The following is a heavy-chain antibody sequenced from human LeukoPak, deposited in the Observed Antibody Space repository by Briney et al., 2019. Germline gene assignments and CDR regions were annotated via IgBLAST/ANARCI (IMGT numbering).Heavy chain of an antibody. CDR1: EFTFSNYA. CDR2: ISYDGSNE. J-gene: IGHJ4*02. V-gene: IGHV3-30*18. CDR3: AKARPAGSYPLVY. D-gene: IGHD1-26*01. Sequence: GGSLRLSCAASEFTFSNYAMHWVRQAPGKGLECVAVISYDGSNEYCTDSVKGRFTISRDNSKKTLYLQMNSLRAQDTPVYYCAKARPAGSYPLVYWGQGTLVTVSS.